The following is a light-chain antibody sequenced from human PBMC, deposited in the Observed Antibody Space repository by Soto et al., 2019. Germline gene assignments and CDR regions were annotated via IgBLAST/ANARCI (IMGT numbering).Light chain of an antibody. CDR3: AAWDDSLNGPV. J-gene: IGLJ2*01. CDR2: SNN. CDR1: SSNIGSNT. Sequence: QSVLTQPPSASGTPGQRVTISCSGSSSNIGSNTVNWYQQLPGAAPKILIYSNNQRPSGVPDRFSGSKFGTSASLAISGLQSEDEAHYYCAAWDDSLNGPVFGGGTKVTVL. V-gene: IGLV1-44*01.